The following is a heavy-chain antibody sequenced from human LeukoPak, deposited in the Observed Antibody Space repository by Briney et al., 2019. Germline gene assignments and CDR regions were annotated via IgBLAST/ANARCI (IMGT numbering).Heavy chain of an antibody. D-gene: IGHD1-26*01. CDR2: IYASGST. V-gene: IGHV4-4*07. Sequence: SETLFLTCTVSGGSISGYTWSWIRQPAGKGLEWIGRIYASGSTSYNPSLQGRVTMSVDTSRGQFFLMVHSVTAADTAVYYCARGVVGATAFAYWGQGTVVTASS. J-gene: IGHJ4*02. CDR3: ARGVVGATAFAY. CDR1: GGSISGYT.